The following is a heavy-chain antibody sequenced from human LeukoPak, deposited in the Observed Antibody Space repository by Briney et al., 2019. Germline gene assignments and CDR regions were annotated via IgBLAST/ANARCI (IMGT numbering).Heavy chain of an antibody. J-gene: IGHJ3*02. CDR3: ARSGTSYSSSWYDAFDI. CDR2: IYPGDCDT. V-gene: IGHV5-51*01. Sequence: GESLKISCKGSGYSFTSYWIGWVRQMPGKGLEWMGIIYPGDCDTRYSPSFQGQVTISADKSISTAYLQWSSLKASDTAMYYCARSGTSYSSSWYDAFDIWGQGTMVTVSS. CDR1: GYSFTSYW. D-gene: IGHD6-13*01.